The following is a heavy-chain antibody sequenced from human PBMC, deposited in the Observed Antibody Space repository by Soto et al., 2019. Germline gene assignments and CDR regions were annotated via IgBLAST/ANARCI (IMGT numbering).Heavy chain of an antibody. CDR2: INNRGTYT. CDR1: GFKFPDYH. V-gene: IGHV3-11*06. D-gene: IGHD3-3*01. Sequence: QVQLVQSGGGLVEPGGSLRLSCAASGFKFPDYHMTWIRQAQGKGLEWISYINNRGTYTTYADSVRGRFTVSRDNAKNSLYLQMDSLTGEDTAVYYCACVAPTIFGAQFHQNLVDVWGQGNMVTVAS. CDR3: ACVAPTIFGAQFHQNLVDV. J-gene: IGHJ6*02.